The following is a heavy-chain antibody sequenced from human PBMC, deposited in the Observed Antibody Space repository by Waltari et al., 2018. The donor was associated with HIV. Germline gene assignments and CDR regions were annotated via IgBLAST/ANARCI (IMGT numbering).Heavy chain of an antibody. Sequence: EVQVVESGGSLIQPGGSLRLSCAASGFTVSGWYLTWVRQAPGKGLEWISLSYGGGSPSYAYSVKGRFTLSRDTSTNTIYLQMDNLRAEDTAMYHCATTSTVGRNWHFDVWGRGSLVTVSS. CDR2: SYGGGSP. D-gene: IGHD4-17*01. J-gene: IGHJ2*01. V-gene: IGHV3-53*01. CDR3: ATTSTVGRNWHFDV. CDR1: GFTVSGWY.